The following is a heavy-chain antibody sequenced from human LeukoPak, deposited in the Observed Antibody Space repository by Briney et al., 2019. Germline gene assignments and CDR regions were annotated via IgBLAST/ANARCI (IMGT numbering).Heavy chain of an antibody. CDR3: ASVTSGGSSSWY. J-gene: IGHJ4*02. D-gene: IGHD6-13*01. Sequence: RSGGSLRLSCAASGFTFSSYSMNWVRQAPGKGLEWVSSISSSSSYIYYADSVKGRFTISRDNAKNSLYLQMNSLRAEDTAVYYCASVTSGGSSSWYWGQGTLVTVSS. CDR1: GFTFSSYS. CDR2: ISSSSSYI. V-gene: IGHV3-21*01.